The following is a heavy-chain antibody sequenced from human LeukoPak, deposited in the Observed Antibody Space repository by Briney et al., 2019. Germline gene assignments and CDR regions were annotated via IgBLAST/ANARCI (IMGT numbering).Heavy chain of an antibody. J-gene: IGHJ4*02. CDR2: INPSGGST. CDR1: GYTFTSYY. D-gene: IGHD1-26*01. V-gene: IGHV1-46*01. Sequence: ASVKVSCKASGYTFTSYYMHWVRQAPGQGLEWMGIINPSGGSTSYAQKFQGRVTMTRDMSTSTVYMELSSLRSEDTAVYYCARSSGSYEFDYWGQGTLVTVSS. CDR3: ARSSGSYEFDY.